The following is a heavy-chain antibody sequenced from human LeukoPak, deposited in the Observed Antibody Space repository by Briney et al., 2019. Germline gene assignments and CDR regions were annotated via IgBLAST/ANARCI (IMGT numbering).Heavy chain of an antibody. J-gene: IGHJ4*02. CDR2: ISYDGRNI. V-gene: IGHV3-30*18. D-gene: IGHD2-2*01. Sequence: GGSLRLSCAASGFTLNNYGMHWVRQAPGKGLEWVAVISYDGRNIHYPDSVKGRFTISRDISTDTLWLQMDSLRTEDTAVYYCAKGPLRGTAAAIDYWGQGTLVTVSS. CDR3: AKGPLRGTAAAIDY. CDR1: GFTLNNYG.